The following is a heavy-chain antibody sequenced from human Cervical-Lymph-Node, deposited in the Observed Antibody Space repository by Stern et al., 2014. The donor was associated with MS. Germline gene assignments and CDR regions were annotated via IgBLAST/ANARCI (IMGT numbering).Heavy chain of an antibody. Sequence: EVQLVQSGGGLVKPGGSLRLSCVASGFTFSSYSMNWVRQAPGQGLEWVSSISSSSSYIYYADSVKGRFTISRDNAKNSLYLQMNSLRAEDTAMYHCASTPMNDWNNDYYHGMDVWGQGTTVTVSS. CDR1: GFTFSSYS. V-gene: IGHV3-21*01. J-gene: IGHJ6*02. CDR3: ASTPMNDWNNDYYHGMDV. D-gene: IGHD1/OR15-1a*01. CDR2: ISSSSSYI.